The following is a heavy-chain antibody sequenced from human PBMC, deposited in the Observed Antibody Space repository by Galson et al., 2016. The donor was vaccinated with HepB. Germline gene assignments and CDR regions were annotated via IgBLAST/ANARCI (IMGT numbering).Heavy chain of an antibody. CDR2: VFHSGST. Sequence: SETLSLTCAVSGGSVSSHNWWSWVRQPPGKGLEWIGEVFHSGSTNYNPSLKSRVTISVDTSKNQFTLKLSSVTAADTAVYFCAGNFDVLTEFARWGQGTLVTVSS. J-gene: IGHJ4*02. D-gene: IGHD3-9*01. CDR1: GGSVSSHNW. V-gene: IGHV4-4*02. CDR3: AGNFDVLTEFAR.